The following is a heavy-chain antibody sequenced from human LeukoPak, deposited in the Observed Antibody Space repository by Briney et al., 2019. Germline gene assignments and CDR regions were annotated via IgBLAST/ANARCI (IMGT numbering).Heavy chain of an antibody. J-gene: IGHJ6*02. CDR2: INSDGSST. Sequence: LPGGSLRLSCAASGFTFSSYWMHWVRQAPGKGLVWLSRINSDGSSTSYADSVKGRFTISRDNAKNTLYLQMNSLRAEDTAVYYCARAGQHYYDSSGYYYRRYYYYYGMDVWGQGTTVTVSS. D-gene: IGHD3-22*01. V-gene: IGHV3-74*01. CDR3: ARAGQHYYDSSGYYYRRYYYYYGMDV. CDR1: GFTFSSYW.